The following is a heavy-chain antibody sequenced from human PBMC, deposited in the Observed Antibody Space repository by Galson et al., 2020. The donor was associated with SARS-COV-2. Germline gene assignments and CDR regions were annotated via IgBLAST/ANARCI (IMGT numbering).Heavy chain of an antibody. CDR1: GFTSSSYE. D-gene: IGHD2-15*01. CDR3: ASPYLAAASFFGAFDI. CDR2: ISSSGTNI. V-gene: IGHV3-48*03. J-gene: IGHJ3*02. Sequence: GGSLRPSCAGSGFTSSSYEMNWVRQAPGKGLEWVSYISSSGTNINYADSGKGRFTISRDNAKNSLYLQMTSLRAEDTAVYYCASPYLAAASFFGAFDIWGLGTIVTVSS.